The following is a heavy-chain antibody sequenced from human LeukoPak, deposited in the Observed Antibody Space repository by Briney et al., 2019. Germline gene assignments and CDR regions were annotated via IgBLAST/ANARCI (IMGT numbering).Heavy chain of an antibody. J-gene: IGHJ4*02. CDR2: IYTSGST. CDR1: GVSLSSYT. D-gene: IGHD6-13*01. V-gene: IGHV4-4*07. CDR3: ARESIALADIFDY. Sequence: SETLCLTCTVSGVSLSSYTRSWIPQPPGKGLEWIVRIYTSGSTNYTPSLKSRVTMSVDTSKNQCSLKLSPVTAADTAVYYCARESIALADIFDYWGQGTLVTVSS.